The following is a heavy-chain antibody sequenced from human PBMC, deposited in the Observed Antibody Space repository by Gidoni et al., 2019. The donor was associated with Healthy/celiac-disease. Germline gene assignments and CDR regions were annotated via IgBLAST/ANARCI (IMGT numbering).Heavy chain of an antibody. Sequence: QVQLVQSGAEVKKPGASVKVSCKASGYTFTGYYMHWVRQAPGQGLEWMGWINPNSGGTNYAQKFQGRVTMTRDTSISTAYMELSRLRSDDTAVYYCARDGGDILTGYWSPGRGPPYYYYMDVWGKGTTVTVSS. CDR2: INPNSGGT. J-gene: IGHJ6*03. CDR1: GYTFTGYY. D-gene: IGHD3-9*01. V-gene: IGHV1-2*02. CDR3: ARDGGDILTGYWSPGRGPPYYYYMDV.